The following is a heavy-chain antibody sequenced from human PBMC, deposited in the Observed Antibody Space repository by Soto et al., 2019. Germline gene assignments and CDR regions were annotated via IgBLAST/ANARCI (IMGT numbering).Heavy chain of an antibody. CDR3: AKSQEIGTHFFDS. V-gene: IGHV3-13*01. D-gene: IGHD6-13*01. CDR1: GFTFMGFD. J-gene: IGHJ4*02. Sequence: GSLRLSCEASGFTFMGFDMHCFRQPTVKGLEWVSSIGTAGDTYYAVSVKGRFTISRDNAKNSLSLQMNSLRAGDMAVYFCAKSQEIGTHFFDSWGQGTQVTVSS. CDR2: IGTAGDT.